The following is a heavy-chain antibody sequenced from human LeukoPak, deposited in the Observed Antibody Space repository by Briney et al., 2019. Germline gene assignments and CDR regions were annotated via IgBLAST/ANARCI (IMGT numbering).Heavy chain of an antibody. CDR2: IYYSGST. CDR1: GGSISSGDYY. CDR3: ARGGTHNWFDP. V-gene: IGHV4-31*03. J-gene: IGHJ5*02. D-gene: IGHD1-14*01. Sequence: PSETLSLTCTVSGGSISSGDYYWSWIRQHPGKGLEWIGYIYYSGSTYYNPSLKSRVTISVDTSKNQFSLKLSSVTAADTAVYYCARGGTHNWFDPWGQGTLVTVSS.